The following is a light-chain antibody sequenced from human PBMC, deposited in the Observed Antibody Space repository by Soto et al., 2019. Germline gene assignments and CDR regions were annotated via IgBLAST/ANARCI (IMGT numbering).Light chain of an antibody. J-gene: IGKJ1*01. CDR1: QSISSW. V-gene: IGKV1-5*01. CDR3: QQYNGYSWT. CDR2: DAS. Sequence: DIQMTQSPSTLSAPVGGRVTITWPASQSISSWLAWYQQKAGKAPKLLIYDASSLQSGIPSRFSGSGSGTEFTLTISSLQPDDFATYYCQQYNGYSWTFGQGTKVDIK.